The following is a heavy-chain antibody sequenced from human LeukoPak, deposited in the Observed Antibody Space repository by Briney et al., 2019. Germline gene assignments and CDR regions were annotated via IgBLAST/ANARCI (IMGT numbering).Heavy chain of an antibody. J-gene: IGHJ3*02. CDR2: IIPIFGTA. CDR3: ARDGRLERRRDDAFDI. D-gene: IGHD1-1*01. Sequence: SVKVSCKASGGTFSSYAISWVRQAPGQGLEWRGGIIPIFGTANYAQKFQGRVTITADESTSTAYMDLSSLRSEDTAVYYCARDGRLERRRDDAFDIWGQGTMVTVSS. V-gene: IGHV1-69*13. CDR1: GGTFSSYA.